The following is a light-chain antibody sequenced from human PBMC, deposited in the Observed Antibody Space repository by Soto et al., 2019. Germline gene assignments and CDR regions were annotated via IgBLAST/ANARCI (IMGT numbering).Light chain of an antibody. V-gene: IGKV3-20*01. CDR1: QSVSSNY. J-gene: IGKJ3*01. CDR2: GAS. Sequence: EIVLTQSPGTLSWSPGERATLSCRASQSVSSNYLAWYQQKPGQAPRLLIYGASSRANGIPDRFSGSGSGTDFTVTINRLEPEDFAVYYCQQYSTSARLTFGPGTKVDI. CDR3: QQYSTSARLT.